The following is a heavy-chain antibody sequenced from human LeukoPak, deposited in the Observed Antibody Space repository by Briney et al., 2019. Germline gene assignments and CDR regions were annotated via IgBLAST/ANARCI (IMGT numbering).Heavy chain of an antibody. D-gene: IGHD3-9*01. CDR2: MNPNSGNT. V-gene: IGHV1-8*03. J-gene: IGHJ4*02. Sequence: ASVKVSCKASGYTFTSYDINWVRQATGQGLEGMGWMNPNSGNTGYAQKFQGRVTITSNTSISTAYMELSSLRSDDTAVYYCARETYDILTGYPVLYYFDYWGQGTLVTVSS. CDR3: ARETYDILTGYPVLYYFDY. CDR1: GYTFTSYD.